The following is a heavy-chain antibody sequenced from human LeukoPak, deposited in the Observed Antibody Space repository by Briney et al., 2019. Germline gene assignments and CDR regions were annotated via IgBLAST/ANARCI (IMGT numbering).Heavy chain of an antibody. V-gene: IGHV4-59*01. D-gene: IGHD4-17*01. CDR3: ARGMTTVNRYFDL. CDR1: GGSISSYY. J-gene: IGHJ2*01. CDR2: IYYSGST. Sequence: SETLSLTCTVSGGSISSYYWSWIRQPPGKGLEWIGYIYYSGSTNYNPSLKSRVTISVDTSKNQFSLKLSSVTAADTAVYYCARGMTTVNRYFDLWGRGTLVTVSS.